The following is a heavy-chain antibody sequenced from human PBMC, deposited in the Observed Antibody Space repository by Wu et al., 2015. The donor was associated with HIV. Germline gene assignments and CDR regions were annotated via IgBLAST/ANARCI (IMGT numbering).Heavy chain of an antibody. CDR2: IIPFFGIA. V-gene: IGHV1-69*13. J-gene: IGHJ3*02. D-gene: IGHD2-2*01. Sequence: QVQLVQSGAEVKKPGSSVKVSCRASGGTFRNYAVSWVRQAPGQGLEWMGGIIPFFGIANYAQNFQGRVTITVDDSTSTAYMQLNSLRSEDTAVFYCATTNRDQLLSHGRTTGGLLAFNIWGQGTVVTVSS. CDR3: ATTNRDQLLSHGRTTGGLLAFNI. CDR1: GGTFRNYA.